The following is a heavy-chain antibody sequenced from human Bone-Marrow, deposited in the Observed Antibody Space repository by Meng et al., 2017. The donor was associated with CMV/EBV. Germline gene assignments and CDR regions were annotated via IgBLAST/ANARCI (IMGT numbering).Heavy chain of an antibody. CDR3: ARTAWELHGYYFDY. D-gene: IGHD1-26*01. CDR1: GGSISSGDYY. CDR2: ISSSGSTI. J-gene: IGHJ4*02. Sequence: GGSLRLSCTVSGGSISSGDYYWSWIRQAPGKGLEWVSYISSSGSTIYYADSVKGRFTISRDNAKNSLYLQMNSLRAEDTAVYYCARTAWELHGYYFDYWGQGTLVTVSS. V-gene: IGHV3-11*01.